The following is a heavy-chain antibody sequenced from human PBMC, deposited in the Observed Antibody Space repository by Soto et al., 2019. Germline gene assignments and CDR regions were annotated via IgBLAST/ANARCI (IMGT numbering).Heavy chain of an antibody. Sequence: QVQLVESGGGVVQPGRSLRLSCAASGFTFSSYGMHWVRQAPGKGLEWVAVISYDGSNKYYADSVKGRFTISRDNSKNTLYLQMNSLRAEDTAVYYCAKVGGYDILTTDYWGQGTLVTVSS. CDR1: GFTFSSYG. CDR2: ISYDGSNK. J-gene: IGHJ4*02. V-gene: IGHV3-30*18. D-gene: IGHD3-9*01. CDR3: AKVGGYDILTTDY.